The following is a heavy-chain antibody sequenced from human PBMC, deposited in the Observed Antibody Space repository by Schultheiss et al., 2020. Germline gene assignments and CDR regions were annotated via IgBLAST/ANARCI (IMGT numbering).Heavy chain of an antibody. D-gene: IGHD4-11*01. CDR3: AKDLDYLDAFDI. Sequence: GESLKISCAASGFTFSNAWMSWVRQAPGKGLEWVAVISYDVSNKYYADSVKGRFTISRDNAKNSLYLQMNSLRAEDTAVYYCAKDLDYLDAFDIWGQGTMVTVSS. J-gene: IGHJ3*02. V-gene: IGHV3-30*18. CDR2: ISYDVSNK. CDR1: GFTFSNAW.